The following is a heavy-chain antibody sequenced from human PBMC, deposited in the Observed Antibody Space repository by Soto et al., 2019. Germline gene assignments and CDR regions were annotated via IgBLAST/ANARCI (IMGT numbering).Heavy chain of an antibody. J-gene: IGHJ4*02. Sequence: TSETLSLTCTVSGGSISSYYWSWIRQPPGKGLEWIGYIFYSGSTNYNPSLKSRVTISVDTSKNQFSLKLSSVTAADTAVYYCASSVAGARHFDYWGQGTLVTVSS. CDR2: IFYSGST. CDR3: ASSVAGARHFDY. V-gene: IGHV4-59*01. D-gene: IGHD6-19*01. CDR1: GGSISSYY.